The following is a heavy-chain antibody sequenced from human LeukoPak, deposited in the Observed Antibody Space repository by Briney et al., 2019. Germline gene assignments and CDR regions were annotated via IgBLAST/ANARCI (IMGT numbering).Heavy chain of an antibody. CDR3: ARDRRPTIYGGLDS. V-gene: IGHV3-7*01. CDR1: GFTFSDYY. D-gene: IGHD4-17*01. J-gene: IGHJ4*02. Sequence: GGSLRLSCAASGFTFSDYYMSWIRQAPGKGLEWVANIKHDGRDSFYVDSVKGRFTISRDNSENSLYLQMHSLRVEDTAVYFCARDRRPTIYGGLDSWGQGTVVTVSS. CDR2: IKHDGRDS.